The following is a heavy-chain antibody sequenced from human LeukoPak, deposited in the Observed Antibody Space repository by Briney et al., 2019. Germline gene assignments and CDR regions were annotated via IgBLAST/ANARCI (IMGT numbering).Heavy chain of an antibody. CDR2: XNHSGST. V-gene: IGHV4-34*01. Sequence: YWXXXXQXPXKGLEWIGXXNHSGSTNYNPSLKSRVTISVDTSKNQFSLKLSSVTAADTAVYYCARGVPYYYDSSGYPFHYWGQGTLVTVSS. CDR1: Y. D-gene: IGHD3-22*01. CDR3: ARGVPYYYDSSGYPFHY. J-gene: IGHJ4*02.